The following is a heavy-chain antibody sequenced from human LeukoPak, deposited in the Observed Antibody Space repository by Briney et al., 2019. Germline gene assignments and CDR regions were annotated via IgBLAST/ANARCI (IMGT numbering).Heavy chain of an antibody. CDR2: IWYDGSKK. V-gene: IGHV3-33*06. D-gene: IGHD3-10*01. CDR1: GFTFSRDG. Sequence: GRSLRLSCAASGFTFSRDGMHWVRQAPGKGLEWVAVIWYDGSKKYYADSVKGRFIISRDNSKNTLYLQMNSLRAEDTAVYYCANAEVERMVRGVINLRRFDYWGQGTLVTVSS. J-gene: IGHJ4*02. CDR3: ANAEVERMVRGVINLRRFDY.